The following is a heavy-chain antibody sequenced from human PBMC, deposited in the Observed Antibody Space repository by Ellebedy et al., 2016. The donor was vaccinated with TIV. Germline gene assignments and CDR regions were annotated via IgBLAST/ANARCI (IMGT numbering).Heavy chain of an antibody. D-gene: IGHD3-10*01. CDR1: GGSISSGGYY. CDR3: ARASIWFGESTSWYYYYYYMDV. CDR2: IYTSGST. J-gene: IGHJ6*03. Sequence: SETLSLXXTVSGGSISSGGYYWSWIRQPAGKGLEWIGRIYTSGSTNYNPSLKSRVTMSVDTSKNQFSLKLSSVTAADTAVYYCARASIWFGESTSWYYYYYYMDVWGKGTTVTVSS. V-gene: IGHV4-61*02.